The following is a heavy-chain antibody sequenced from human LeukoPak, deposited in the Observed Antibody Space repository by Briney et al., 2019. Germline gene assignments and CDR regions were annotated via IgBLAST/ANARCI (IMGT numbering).Heavy chain of an antibody. CDR1: GGSFSGYY. Sequence: SETLSLTCAVYGGSFSGYYWSWIRQPPGKGLEWIGEINHSGSTNYNPSLKSRVTISVDTSKNQFSLKLSSVTAADTAMYYCARAAGIFDYWGQGTLVTVSS. CDR3: ARAAGIFDY. D-gene: IGHD6-13*01. CDR2: INHSGST. J-gene: IGHJ4*02. V-gene: IGHV4-34*01.